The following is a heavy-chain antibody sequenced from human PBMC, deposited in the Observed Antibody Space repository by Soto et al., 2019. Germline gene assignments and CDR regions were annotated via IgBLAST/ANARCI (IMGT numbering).Heavy chain of an antibody. J-gene: IGHJ3*02. CDR1: GGSISSGGYY. D-gene: IGHD3-22*01. CDR2: IYYSGST. Sequence: PSETLSLTCTVSGGSISSGGYYWSWIRQHPGKGLEWIGYIYYSGSTYYNPSLKSRVTISVDTSKNQFSLKLSSVTAADTAVYYCARSRRITMIVVAPRAFDIWGQGTMVTVSS. CDR3: ARSRRITMIVVAPRAFDI. V-gene: IGHV4-31*03.